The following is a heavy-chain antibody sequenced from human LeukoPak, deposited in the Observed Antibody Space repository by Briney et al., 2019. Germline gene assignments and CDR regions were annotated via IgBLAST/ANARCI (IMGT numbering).Heavy chain of an antibody. J-gene: IGHJ5*02. CDR1: GFTFSSYA. CDR2: ISGGGT. V-gene: IGHV3-23*01. CDR3: AKDLRYYH. Sequence: PGGSLRLSCAASGFTFSSYAMSWVRQAPGKGLEWVSTISGGGTYYADSVKGRVTITRDNSRDTLYLQMSSLRAEDTAVYYCAKDLRYYHWGQGTLVTVSS. D-gene: IGHD3-9*01.